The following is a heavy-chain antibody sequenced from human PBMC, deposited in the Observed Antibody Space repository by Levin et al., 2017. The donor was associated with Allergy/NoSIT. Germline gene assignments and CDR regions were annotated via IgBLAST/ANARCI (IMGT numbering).Heavy chain of an antibody. CDR2: ISYSGNA. Sequence: SETLSLTCTVSGASISSGGYFWTWIRQHPGKGLEWIGFISYSGNAYYTPSLKSRITISVDTSKNQFSLTLSSVTAADTAVYYCARAPQYEYYFDYWGQGTLVTVSS. V-gene: IGHV4-31*03. J-gene: IGHJ4*02. CDR1: GASISSGGYF. CDR3: ARAPQYEYYFDY. D-gene: IGHD2/OR15-2a*01.